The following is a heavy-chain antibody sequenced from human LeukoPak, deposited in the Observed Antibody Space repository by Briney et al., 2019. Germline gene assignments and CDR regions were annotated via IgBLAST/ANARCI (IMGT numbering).Heavy chain of an antibody. CDR3: ATAPYEYIWGTYRTNWFDP. Sequence: SETLSLTCTVSGGAISSGDYYWSWIRQPPGKGLEWIGYSYYSGNTYYNPSLKSRVAISMDTSKNQFSLKLNSMTAADTAVYYCATAPYEYIWGTYRTNWFDPWGQGTLVTVSS. D-gene: IGHD3-16*02. CDR2: SYYSGNT. V-gene: IGHV4-30-4*01. CDR1: GGAISSGDYY. J-gene: IGHJ5*02.